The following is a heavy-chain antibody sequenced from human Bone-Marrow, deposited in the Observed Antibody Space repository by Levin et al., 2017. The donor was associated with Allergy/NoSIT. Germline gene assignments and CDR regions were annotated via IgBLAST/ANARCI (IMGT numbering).Heavy chain of an antibody. Sequence: PGGSLRLSCAGSGFIFSNALMNWVRQAPGKGLEWVGRIKTKTDGGTIDYAPSVKGRFTISRDDSNNTLYLQMDSLKTEDTAVYYCTTDYSYSDFSSVYSWYYFDYWGQGTLVTVSS. CDR1: GFIFSNAL. CDR3: TTDYSYSDFSSVYSWYYFDY. D-gene: IGHD3-3*01. CDR2: IKTKTDGGTI. J-gene: IGHJ4*02. V-gene: IGHV3-15*01.